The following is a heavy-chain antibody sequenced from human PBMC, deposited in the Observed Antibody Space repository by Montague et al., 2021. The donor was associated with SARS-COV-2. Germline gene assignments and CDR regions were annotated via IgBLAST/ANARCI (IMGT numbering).Heavy chain of an antibody. CDR3: ARSYGTTVVTRAFDY. J-gene: IGHJ4*02. Sequence: PALVKPTQTLTLTCTFSGFSPSTSGMCVSWIRQPPGKALEWLTLIDWDDDKYYSTSLKTRLTISKDTSKNQVVLTMTNMDPVDTATYYCARSYGTTVVTRAFDYWGQGTLVTVPS. D-gene: IGHD4-23*01. CDR2: IDWDDDK. V-gene: IGHV2-70*01. CDR1: GFSPSTSGMC.